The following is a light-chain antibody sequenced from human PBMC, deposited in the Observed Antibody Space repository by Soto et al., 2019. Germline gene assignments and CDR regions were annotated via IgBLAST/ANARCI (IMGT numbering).Light chain of an antibody. J-gene: IGLJ2*01. CDR2: TNI. Sequence: QSVLTQPPSVSGAPGQRVTISCTGSSSNIGADFEVHWYQQRPGTAPKLLIYTNINRPSGVPDRFSGSRSGTSASLAITGLQAEDEADYYCQSYDSILSGYLIFGGGTKLTVL. V-gene: IGLV1-40*01. CDR1: SSNIGADFE. CDR3: QSYDSILSGYLI.